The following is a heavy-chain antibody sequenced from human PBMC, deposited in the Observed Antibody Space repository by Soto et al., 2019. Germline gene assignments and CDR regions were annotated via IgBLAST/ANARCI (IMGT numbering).Heavy chain of an antibody. V-gene: IGHV1-24*01. D-gene: IGHD3-22*01. CDR3: VTLGYYYDSSGVHYNWFDP. Sequence: QVQLVQSGAEVKKPGASVKVSCKVSGYTLTELSMHWVRQAPGKGLEWMGGFDPEDGETIYAQKFQGRVTMTEDTSTDTAYMELSSLRSEDTAVYYCVTLGYYYDSSGVHYNWFDPWGQGTLVTVSS. CDR2: FDPEDGET. CDR1: GYTLTELS. J-gene: IGHJ5*02.